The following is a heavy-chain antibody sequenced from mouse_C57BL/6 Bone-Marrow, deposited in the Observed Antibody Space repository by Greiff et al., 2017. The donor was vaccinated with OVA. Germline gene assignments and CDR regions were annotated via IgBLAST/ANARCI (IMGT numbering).Heavy chain of an antibody. CDR2: IWGDGSR. CDR1: GFSLTSYG. Sequence: VKVVESGPGLVAPSQSLSITCTVSGFSLTSYGVSWVRQPPGKGLEWLGVIWGDGSRNYHSALLSRLSLSKDNSQSQVFLKLNSLQTDDTATYYSAKGRSYGYAWFAYWGQGTLVTVSA. CDR3: AKGRSYGYAWFAY. D-gene: IGHD2-2*01. J-gene: IGHJ3*01. V-gene: IGHV2-3*01.